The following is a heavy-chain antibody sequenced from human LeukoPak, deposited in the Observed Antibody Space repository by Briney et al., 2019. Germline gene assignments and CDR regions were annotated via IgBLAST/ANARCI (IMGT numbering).Heavy chain of an antibody. CDR3: AKDSIYGDLDY. Sequence: PGGSLRLSCAASGFTFDDYAMHWVRQAPGKGLEWVSGISWNSGSIGYADSVKGRFTISRDNAKNSLYLQMNSLRAEDTALYYCAKDSIYGDLDYWGQGTLVTVSS. D-gene: IGHD4-17*01. CDR1: GFTFDDYA. V-gene: IGHV3-9*01. J-gene: IGHJ4*02. CDR2: ISWNSGSI.